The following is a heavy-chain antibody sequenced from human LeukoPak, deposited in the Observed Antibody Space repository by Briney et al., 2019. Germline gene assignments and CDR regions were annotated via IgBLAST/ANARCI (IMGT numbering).Heavy chain of an antibody. CDR2: ISSSSSYI. Sequence: GGSLRLSCAASGFTFSSYSMNWVRQAPGKGLEWVSSISSSSSYIYYADSVKGRFTISRDNAKNSLYLQMNSLRAEDTAVYYCGRDRYNWNDKVHFDYWGQGTLVTVSS. J-gene: IGHJ4*02. CDR1: GFTFSSYS. D-gene: IGHD1-20*01. CDR3: GRDRYNWNDKVHFDY. V-gene: IGHV3-21*01.